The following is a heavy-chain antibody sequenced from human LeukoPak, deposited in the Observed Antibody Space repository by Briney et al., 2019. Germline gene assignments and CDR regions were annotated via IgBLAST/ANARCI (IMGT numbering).Heavy chain of an antibody. CDR1: GFTFSSYE. D-gene: IGHD6-6*01. Sequence: GGSLRLSCAASGFTFSSYEMNWVRQAPGKGLEWISYISSSGGTIYYADSVKGRFTISRDNAKNSVYLQMNSLRAEDTAVYSCARMRPELDYWGQGTLVTVSS. CDR3: ARMRPELDY. V-gene: IGHV3-48*03. J-gene: IGHJ4*02. CDR2: ISSSGGTI.